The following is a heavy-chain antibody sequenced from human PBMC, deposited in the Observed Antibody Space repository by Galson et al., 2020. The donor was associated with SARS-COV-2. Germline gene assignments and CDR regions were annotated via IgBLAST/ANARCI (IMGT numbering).Heavy chain of an antibody. V-gene: IGHV3-30-3*01. D-gene: IGHD3-10*01. CDR2: ISYDETTE. CDR1: GFTFSSYS. CDR3: ARPSTHPLWVGEFYYFGQ. Sequence: GGSLRLSCADSGFTFSSYSMHCVRQAPGKGLEWLALISYDETTESYAESVKGRLTISRDDSKNTLYLQINSLRAEDTAVYYCARPSTHPLWVGEFYYFGQWGQGTLVTVSS. J-gene: IGHJ4*02.